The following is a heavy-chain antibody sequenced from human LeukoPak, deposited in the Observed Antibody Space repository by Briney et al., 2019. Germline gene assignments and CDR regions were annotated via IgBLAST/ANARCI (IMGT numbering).Heavy chain of an antibody. CDR2: ISSSSSYI. CDR3: VRDWGYYYYYGMDV. V-gene: IGHV3-21*01. J-gene: IGHJ6*02. Sequence: AGGSLRLSCAASGFTFSSYSMNWVRQAPGKGLEWVSSISSSSSYIYYADSVKGRFTISRDNAKNSLYLQMNSLRAEDTAVYYCVRDWGYYYYYGMDVWGQGTTVTVSS. D-gene: IGHD3-16*01. CDR1: GFTFSSYS.